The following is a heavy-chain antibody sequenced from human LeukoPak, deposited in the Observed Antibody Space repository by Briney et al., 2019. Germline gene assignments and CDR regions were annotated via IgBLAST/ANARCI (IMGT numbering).Heavy chain of an antibody. CDR3: ARARGTKWYYFYYMDV. Sequence: GGSLRLSCAASGFTFSNYWMTWVRQAPGKGLEWVANIKHDGSDKHYVDSVKGRFIISRDNARNSLSLQMNSLRAEDTAVYYCARARGTKWYYFYYMDVWGKGTTVAVSS. CDR1: GFTFSNYW. V-gene: IGHV3-7*01. D-gene: IGHD2-8*01. J-gene: IGHJ6*03. CDR2: IKHDGSDK.